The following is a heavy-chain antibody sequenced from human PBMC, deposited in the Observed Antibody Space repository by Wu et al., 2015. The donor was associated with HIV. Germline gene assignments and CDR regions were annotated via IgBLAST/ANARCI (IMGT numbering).Heavy chain of an antibody. D-gene: IGHD5-12*01. V-gene: IGHV1-2*02. J-gene: IGHJ6*02. CDR1: GYTFTGYY. CDR2: INPNSGGT. CDR3: ARDRVNVDIVATWGFYYYYGMDV. Sequence: QVQLVQSGAEVKKPGASVKVSCKASGYTFTGYYMHWVRQAPGQGLEWMGWINPNSGGTNYAQKFQGRVTMTRDTSISTAYMELSRLRSDDTAVYYCARDRVNVDIVATWGFYYYYGMDVWGQGTTVTVSS.